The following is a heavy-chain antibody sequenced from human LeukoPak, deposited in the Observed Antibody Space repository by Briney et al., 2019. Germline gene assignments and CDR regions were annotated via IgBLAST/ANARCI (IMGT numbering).Heavy chain of an antibody. CDR2: INHSGST. CDR3: ARVGAARLYYYYMDV. V-gene: IGHV4-34*01. Sequence: SETLSLTCAVYGGSFSGYYWSWIRQPPGKGLEWIGEINHSGSTNYNPSLKSRVTISVGTSKNQFSLKLSSVTAADTAVYYCARVGAARLYYYYMDVWGKGATVTVSS. J-gene: IGHJ6*03. D-gene: IGHD2-15*01. CDR1: GGSFSGYY.